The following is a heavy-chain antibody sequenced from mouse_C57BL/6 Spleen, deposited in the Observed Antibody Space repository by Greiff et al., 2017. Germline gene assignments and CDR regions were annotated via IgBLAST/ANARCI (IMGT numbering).Heavy chain of an antibody. CDR2: ISDGGSYT. Sequence: EVHLVESGGGLVKPGGSLKLSCAASGFTFSSYAMSWVRQTPEKRLEWVATISDGGSYTYYPDNVKGRFTISRDNAKNNLYLQMSHLKSEDTAMYYCARETLTGYFDYWGQGTTLTVSS. D-gene: IGHD4-1*01. CDR3: ARETLTGYFDY. CDR1: GFTFSSYA. J-gene: IGHJ2*01. V-gene: IGHV5-4*01.